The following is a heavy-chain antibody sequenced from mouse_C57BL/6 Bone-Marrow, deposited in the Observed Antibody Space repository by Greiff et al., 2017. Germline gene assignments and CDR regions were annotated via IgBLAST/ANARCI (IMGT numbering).Heavy chain of an antibody. CDR1: GFTFSDYY. CDR2: INYDGSST. J-gene: IGHJ1*03. Sequence: DVQLVESEGGLVQPGSSMKLSCTASGFTFSDYYMAWVRQVPEKGLEWVANINYDGSSTYYLDSLKSRFIISRDNAKNILYLQMSSLKSEDTATYYCARFYDGYYDWYFDVWGTGTTVTVSS. D-gene: IGHD2-3*01. CDR3: ARFYDGYYDWYFDV. V-gene: IGHV5-16*01.